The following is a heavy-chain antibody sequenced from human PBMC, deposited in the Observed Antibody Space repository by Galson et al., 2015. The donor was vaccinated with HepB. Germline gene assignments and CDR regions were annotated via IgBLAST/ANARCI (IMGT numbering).Heavy chain of an antibody. CDR3: TTDLPDCGGDCYSGGMDV. CDR1: GFTFSNAW. J-gene: IGHJ6*02. D-gene: IGHD2-21*02. V-gene: IGHV3-15*01. Sequence: SLRLSCAASGFTFSNAWMSWVRQAPGKGLEWVGRIKSKTDGGTTDYAAPVKGRFTISRDDSKNTLYLQMNSLKTEDTAVYYCTTDLPDCGGDCYSGGMDVWGQGTTVTVSS. CDR2: IKSKTDGGTT.